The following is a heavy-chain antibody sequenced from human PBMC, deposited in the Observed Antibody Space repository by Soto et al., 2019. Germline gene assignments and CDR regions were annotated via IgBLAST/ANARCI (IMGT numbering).Heavy chain of an antibody. CDR2: MNPNSGNT. D-gene: IGHD3-16*01. CDR1: GYTFTSYD. J-gene: IGHJ6*02. CDR3: ASPYYDYVWGSYGDYGMDV. V-gene: IGHV1-8*01. Sequence: ASVKVSCKASGYTFTSYDINWVRQATGQGLEWMGWMNPNSGNTGYAQKFQGRVTMTRNTSISTAYMELSSLRSEDTAVYYCASPYYDYVWGSYGDYGMDVWGQGTTATVSS.